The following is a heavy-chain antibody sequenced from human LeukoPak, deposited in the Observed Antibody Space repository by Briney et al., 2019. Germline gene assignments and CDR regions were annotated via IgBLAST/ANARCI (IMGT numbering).Heavy chain of an antibody. Sequence: ASVKVSCHASGYTFTSYGISWVRQAPGQGLEWMGWISAYNGNTNYAQKLQGRVTMTTDTSTSTAYMELRSLRSDDTAVYYCARDRYYYGSSGYWDASDIWGQGTMVTVSS. J-gene: IGHJ3*02. CDR3: ARDRYYYGSSGYWDASDI. CDR2: ISAYNGNT. D-gene: IGHD3-22*01. CDR1: GYTFTSYG. V-gene: IGHV1-18*01.